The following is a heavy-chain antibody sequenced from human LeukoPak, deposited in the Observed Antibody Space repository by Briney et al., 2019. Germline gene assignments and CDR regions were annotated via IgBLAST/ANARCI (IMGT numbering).Heavy chain of an antibody. CDR3: ARGIAWFGELSPYFDY. V-gene: IGHV3-7*03. CDR2: IKQDGSEK. J-gene: IGHJ4*02. Sequence: GGSLRLSCAASGFTFSSYWMSWVRQAPGKGLEWVANIKQDGSEKYYVDSAKGRFTISRDNAKNSLYLQMNSLRAEDTAVYYCARGIAWFGELSPYFDYWGQGTLVTVSS. CDR1: GFTFSSYW. D-gene: IGHD3-10*01.